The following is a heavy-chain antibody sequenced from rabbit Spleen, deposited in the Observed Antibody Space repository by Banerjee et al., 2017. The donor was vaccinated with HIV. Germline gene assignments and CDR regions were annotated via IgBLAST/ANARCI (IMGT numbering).Heavy chain of an antibody. CDR1: GVSFSDKDV. D-gene: IGHD2-1*01. CDR2: INMVTGKS. Sequence: EQLEESGGGLVKPEGSLTLTCKASGVSFSDKDVMCWVRQAPGKGLEWIACINMVTGKSVYASWAKGRFTISKSSSTTVTLRMPSLTAADTATYFCARGSATMSMVITGYYFNLWGQGTLVTVS. J-gene: IGHJ4*01. V-gene: IGHV1S45*01. CDR3: ARGSATMSMVITGYYFNL.